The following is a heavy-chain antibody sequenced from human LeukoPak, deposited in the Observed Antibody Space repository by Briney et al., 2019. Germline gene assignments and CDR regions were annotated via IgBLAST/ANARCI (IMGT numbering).Heavy chain of an antibody. CDR2: ISAYNGNT. Sequence: VSVKVSCKASGYTFTSYGISWVRQAPGQGLEWMGWISAYNGNTNYAQKLQGRVTMTTDTSTSTAYMELRSLRSDDTAVYYCARDSLRGAYYYDSSGYRDYWGQGTLVTVSS. CDR1: GYTFTSYG. V-gene: IGHV1-18*01. J-gene: IGHJ4*02. D-gene: IGHD3-22*01. CDR3: ARDSLRGAYYYDSSGYRDY.